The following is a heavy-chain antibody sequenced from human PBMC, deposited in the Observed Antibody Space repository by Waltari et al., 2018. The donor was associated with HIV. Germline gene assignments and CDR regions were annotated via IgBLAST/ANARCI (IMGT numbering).Heavy chain of an antibody. CDR3: ARSIRPFCTGGRCYEFDY. CDR2: HITRFGKA. Sequence: QVQLVQSGAEVKKSGSSVKVTCKASVDTFKIYGISWVRQAPGQELEGMGGHITRFGKADYAQKLKDRVALTADASTSTVHMELNSVSADDTAVYYCARSIRPFCTGGRCYEFDYWGQGTLVTVSS. CDR1: VDTFKIYG. D-gene: IGHD2-15*01. J-gene: IGHJ4*02. V-gene: IGHV1-69*01.